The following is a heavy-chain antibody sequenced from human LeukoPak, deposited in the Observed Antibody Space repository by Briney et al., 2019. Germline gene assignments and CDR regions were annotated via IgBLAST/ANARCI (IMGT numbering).Heavy chain of an antibody. D-gene: IGHD3-22*01. CDR2: IYYSGST. V-gene: IGHV4-39*01. CDR3: ARTGVYDGNYMDV. J-gene: IGHJ6*03. CDR1: GGSISSSSYY. Sequence: PSETLSLTCTVSGGSISSSSYYWGWIRQPPGKGLEWIGSIYYSGSTYYNPSLKSRVTISVDTSKNQFSLKLSSVTAADTAVYYCARTGVYDGNYMDVWGKGTTVTVSS.